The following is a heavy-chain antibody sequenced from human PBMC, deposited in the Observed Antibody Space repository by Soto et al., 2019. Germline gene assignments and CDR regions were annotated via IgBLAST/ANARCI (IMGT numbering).Heavy chain of an antibody. CDR1: GYTFTSYG. CDR3: ARIRDSVSRRLTRLEFAY. Sequence: ASVKVSCKASGYTFTSYGISWVRQAPGQGLEWMGWISAYNGNTNYAQKLQGRVTMTTDTSTSTAYMELRSLRSDDTAVYYCARIRDSVSRRLTRLEFAYWGQGTLVTVSS. CDR2: ISAYNGNT. V-gene: IGHV1-18*01. D-gene: IGHD5-12*01. J-gene: IGHJ4*02.